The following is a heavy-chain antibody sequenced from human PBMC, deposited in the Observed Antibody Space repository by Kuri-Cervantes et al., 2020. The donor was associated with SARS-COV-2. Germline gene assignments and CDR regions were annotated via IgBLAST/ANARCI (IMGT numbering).Heavy chain of an antibody. CDR3: ARGVVVVPAAINYYYYYYMDV. CDR2: MNPNSGNT. D-gene: IGHD2-2*02. CDR1: GYTFTSYD. V-gene: IGHV1-8*03. J-gene: IGHJ6*03. Sequence: ASVKVSCKASGYTFTSYDINWVRQATGQGLEWMGWMNPNSGNTGYAQKFQGRVTITRNTSISTAYIELSSLRSEDTAVYYCARGVVVVPAAINYYYYYYMDVWGKGTTVTVSS.